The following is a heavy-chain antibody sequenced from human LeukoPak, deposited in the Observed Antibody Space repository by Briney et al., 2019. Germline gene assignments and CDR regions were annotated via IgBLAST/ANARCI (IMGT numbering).Heavy chain of an antibody. V-gene: IGHV4-59*01. J-gene: IGHJ3*02. CDR2: IYYSGST. D-gene: IGHD6-13*01. CDR3: ARWGSSSWVDAFDI. CDR1: GGSISSYY. Sequence: PSETLSLTCTVSGGSISSYYWSWIRQPPGKGLEWIGYIYYSGSTNYNPSLKSRVTISVDTSKNQFSLKLSSVTAADTAVYYCARWGSSSWVDAFDIWGQGKMVTVSS.